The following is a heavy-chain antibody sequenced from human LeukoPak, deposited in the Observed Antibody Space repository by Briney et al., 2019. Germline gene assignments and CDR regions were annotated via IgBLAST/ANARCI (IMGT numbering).Heavy chain of an antibody. V-gene: IGHV3-74*01. D-gene: IGHD3-10*01. CDR3: ARDPGDYYGSGSSDAFDI. J-gene: IGHJ3*02. CDR1: GFTFSSYW. Sequence: GGSLRLSCAASGFTFSSYWMHWVRQAPGKGLVWVSRISSDGSRISYADSVKGRFTISRDNSKNTLYLQMNSLRAEDTAVYYCARDPGDYYGSGSSDAFDIWGQGTMVTVSS. CDR2: ISSDGSRI.